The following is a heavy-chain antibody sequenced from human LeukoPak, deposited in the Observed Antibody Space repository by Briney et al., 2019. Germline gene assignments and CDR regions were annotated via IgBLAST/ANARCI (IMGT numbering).Heavy chain of an antibody. CDR2: ISSSGGSI. CDR3: ARRCRNYYYMDV. CDR1: GFTCSDYY. D-gene: IGHD5-24*01. V-gene: IGHV3-11*04. J-gene: IGHJ6*03. Sequence: GGSLRLSCSASGFTCSDYYMSWIRQAPGKGLEWVSYISSSGGSINHEDSVKGRFTISRDNAKNSLYLKMNSLRAEDRAVYYSARRCRNYYYMDVWGKGTTVTVSS.